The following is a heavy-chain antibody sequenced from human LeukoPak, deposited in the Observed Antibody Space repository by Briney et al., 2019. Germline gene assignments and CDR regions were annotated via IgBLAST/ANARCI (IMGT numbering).Heavy chain of an antibody. J-gene: IGHJ5*02. D-gene: IGHD6-6*01. CDR2: INPSGGST. CDR3: AAARPLHNWFDP. CDR1: GYTFTSYY. V-gene: IGHV1-46*01. Sequence: ASVKVSCKASGYTFTSYYMHWVRQAPGQGLEWMGIINPSGGSTSYAQKFQGRVTMTEDTSTDTAYMELSSLRSEDTAVYYCAAARPLHNWFDPWGQGTLVTVSS.